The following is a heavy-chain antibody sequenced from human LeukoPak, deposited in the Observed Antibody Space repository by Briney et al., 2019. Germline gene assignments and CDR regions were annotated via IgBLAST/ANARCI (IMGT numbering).Heavy chain of an antibody. D-gene: IGHD6-19*01. CDR2: ISGSGGST. V-gene: IGHV3-23*01. J-gene: IGHJ4*02. Sequence: PGGSLRLSCAASGFTFSSYAMSWVRQAPGKGLEWVSAISGSGGSTYYADSVKGRFTISRDNSKNTLYLQMNSLRAEDTAVYYCAIRGGGWYASNIDYWGQGTLVTVSS. CDR1: GFTFSSYA. CDR3: AIRGGGWYASNIDY.